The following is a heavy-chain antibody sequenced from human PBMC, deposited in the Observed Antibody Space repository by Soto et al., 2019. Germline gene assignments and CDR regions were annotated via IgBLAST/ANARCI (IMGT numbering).Heavy chain of an antibody. D-gene: IGHD2-2*01. Sequence: SETLSLTCTVSGGSISSSSWSWIRQPPGRGLEWIGYIYNNGRTDYNPSLKSRVTISVDTSKNHFSLKLSSVTPADTAVYYCARARFCTSTSCYHYFDFWGRGTLVTVSS. CDR3: ARARFCTSTSCYHYFDF. V-gene: IGHV4-59*01. CDR2: IYNNGRT. CDR1: GGSISSSS. J-gene: IGHJ4*02.